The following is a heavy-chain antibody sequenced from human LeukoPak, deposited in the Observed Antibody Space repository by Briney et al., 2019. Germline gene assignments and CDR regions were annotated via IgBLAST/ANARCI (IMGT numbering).Heavy chain of an antibody. V-gene: IGHV3-7*01. Sequence: GSLRPSSAGSGFTFSSYWKSWVRQAPGEGLEWGANIKQDGRDKYYVDSVKGRFTISKDNAKNSLYLQMNSLRAEDTAVYYCARGRLDAGSFDYWGQGTLVTVSS. D-gene: IGHD3-10*01. CDR2: IKQDGRDK. CDR3: ARGRLDAGSFDY. CDR1: GFTFSSYW. J-gene: IGHJ4*02.